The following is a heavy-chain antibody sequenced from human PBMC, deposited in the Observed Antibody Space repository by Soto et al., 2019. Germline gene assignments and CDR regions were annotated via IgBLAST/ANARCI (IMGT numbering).Heavy chain of an antibody. Sequence: PSETLSLTCSVSGGSMSEYFWSWIRQSPGKGMEWIGYVYYLGSTDYNPSLKSRVTISVDTSKRQFSLRLTSVTAADTAVYYCARDGYEVSGSPYPAYWGPGTQVTVSS. CDR3: ARDGYEVSGSPYPAY. CDR1: GGSMSEYF. J-gene: IGHJ4*02. CDR2: VYYLGST. D-gene: IGHD3-10*01. V-gene: IGHV4-59*01.